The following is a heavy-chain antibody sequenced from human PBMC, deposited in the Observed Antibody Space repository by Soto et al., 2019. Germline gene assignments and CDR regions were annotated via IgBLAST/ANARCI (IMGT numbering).Heavy chain of an antibody. D-gene: IGHD5-18*01. CDR1: GGTFSSYS. CDR2: IIPTFGTA. J-gene: IGHJ4*02. Sequence: SVKVSCKASGGTFSSYSISWVRQAPGQGLEWMGGIIPTFGTANYAQKFQGRVTITADESTSTAYMELSSLRSEDTAVYYCARVGYSYGYGYWGQGTLVTVSS. CDR3: ARVGYSYGYGY. V-gene: IGHV1-69*13.